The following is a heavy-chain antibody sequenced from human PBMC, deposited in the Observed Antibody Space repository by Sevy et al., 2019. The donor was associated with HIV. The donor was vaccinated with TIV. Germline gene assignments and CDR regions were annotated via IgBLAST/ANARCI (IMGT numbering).Heavy chain of an antibody. V-gene: IGHV3-15*01. CDR3: TTVIIFWSGYYNFDY. CDR2: IKSKTDGGTT. J-gene: IGHJ4*02. D-gene: IGHD3-3*01. CDR1: GFTFSNAW. Sequence: GGSLRLSCAASGFTFSNAWMSWVRQAPGKGLEWVGRIKSKTDGGTTDYAAPVKGRFTISRDDSKSTLYLQMNSLKTEDTAVYYCTTVIIFWSGYYNFDYWGQGTLVTVSS.